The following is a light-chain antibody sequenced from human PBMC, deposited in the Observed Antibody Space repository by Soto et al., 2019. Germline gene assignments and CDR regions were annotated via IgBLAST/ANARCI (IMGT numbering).Light chain of an antibody. CDR2: EVS. J-gene: IGLJ3*02. V-gene: IGLV2-14*01. Sequence: QSALTQPASVSGSAGQSITISCTGTSSDVGGYNYVSWYQQHPGKAPKLMIYEVSNRPSWVSNRFSGSKSGNTASLTISGLQAEDEDDYYCSSYTSSSTWVVGGGTKLTVL. CDR1: SSDVGGYNY. CDR3: SSYTSSSTWV.